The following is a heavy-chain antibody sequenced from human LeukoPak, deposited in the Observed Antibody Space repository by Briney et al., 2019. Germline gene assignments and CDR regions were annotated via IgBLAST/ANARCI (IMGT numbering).Heavy chain of an antibody. CDR2: IISNGEST. CDR1: GFTFNGYA. Sequence: GGSLRLSCSASGFTFNGYAMHWVRQAPGKGLEYVSAIISNGESTYYSDSVKDRFTISRDNSKNTLYLQMSSLRPEDTAVYYCVKSASTWYLFDYWGQGTLVTVSS. J-gene: IGHJ4*02. V-gene: IGHV3-64*03. CDR3: VKSASTWYLFDY. D-gene: IGHD6-13*01.